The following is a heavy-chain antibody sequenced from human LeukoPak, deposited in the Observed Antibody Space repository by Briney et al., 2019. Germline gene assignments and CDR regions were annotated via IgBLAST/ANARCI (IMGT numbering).Heavy chain of an antibody. V-gene: IGHV3-53*05. J-gene: IGHJ3*02. D-gene: IGHD3-10*01. CDR3: AGYLWFGELSLGDAFDI. CDR2: IYSGGST. CDR1: GFTVSSNY. Sequence: GGSLRLSCTASGFTVSSNYMSWVRQAPGKGLEWVSIIYSGGSTFYADSVKGRFTISRDNSKNTLYLQMNSLRAEDTAVYYCAGYLWFGELSLGDAFDIWGQGTMVTVSS.